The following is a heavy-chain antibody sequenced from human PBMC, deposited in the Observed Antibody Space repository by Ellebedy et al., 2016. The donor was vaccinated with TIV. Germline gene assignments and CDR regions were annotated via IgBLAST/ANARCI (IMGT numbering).Heavy chain of an antibody. J-gene: IGHJ4*02. CDR2: IDPSGGST. D-gene: IGHD3-22*01. V-gene: IGHV1-46*01. CDR3: ARPAWFFDY. CDR1: GYTFTSYS. Sequence: AASVKVSCKASGYTFTSYSVHWVRQAPGQGLEWMGIIDPSGGSTFYAQKFQGRVTMTSDTSTRTVYLEVSSLRSDDTAVYYCARPAWFFDYWGQGTLVTVSS.